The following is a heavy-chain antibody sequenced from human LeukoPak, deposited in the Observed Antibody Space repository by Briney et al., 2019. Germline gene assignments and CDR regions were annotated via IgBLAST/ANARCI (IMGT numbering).Heavy chain of an antibody. D-gene: IGHD3-22*01. V-gene: IGHV3-7*03. CDR3: AKVRRSITMIVVVTPYFDY. Sequence: GGSLRLSCAVSGFTFSGFWMSWSRQAPGKGLEWVASINSDGSEGDYADVVKGRFTISRDNSKNTLYLQMNSLRAEDTAVYYCAKVRRSITMIVVVTPYFDYWGQGTLVTVSS. CDR1: GFTFSGFW. J-gene: IGHJ4*02. CDR2: INSDGSEG.